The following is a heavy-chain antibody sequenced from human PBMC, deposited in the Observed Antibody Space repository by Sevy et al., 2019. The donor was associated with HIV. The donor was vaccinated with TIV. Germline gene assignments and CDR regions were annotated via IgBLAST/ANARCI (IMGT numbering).Heavy chain of an antibody. J-gene: IGHJ6*03. D-gene: IGHD2-2*01. V-gene: IGHV4-59*08. CDR2: IYYSGST. CDR3: ARLEAEYCSSTSCYWGYYYYMDV. Sequence: SETLSLTRTVSGGSISSYYWSWIRQPPGKGLEWIGYIYYSGSTNYNPSLKSRVTISVDTSKNQFSLKLSSVTAADTAVYYCARLEAEYCSSTSCYWGYYYYMDVWGKGTTVTVSS. CDR1: GGSISSYY.